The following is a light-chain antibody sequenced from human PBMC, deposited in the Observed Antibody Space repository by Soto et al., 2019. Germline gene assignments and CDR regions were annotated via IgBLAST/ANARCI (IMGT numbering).Light chain of an antibody. CDR2: GAS. CDR1: QSVSSNY. Sequence: IVLTQSPGTLALSPGETATLSCRARQSVSSNYLTWYQQKPGQAPRLLIHGASSRATGIPDRFSGSGSGTDFTLTISRLEPEDFAVYYCQQYGSSPFTFGPGTKVDIK. V-gene: IGKV3-20*01. J-gene: IGKJ3*01. CDR3: QQYGSSPFT.